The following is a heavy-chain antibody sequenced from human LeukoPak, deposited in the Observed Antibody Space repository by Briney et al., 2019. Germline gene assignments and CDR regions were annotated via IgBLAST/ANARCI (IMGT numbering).Heavy chain of an antibody. V-gene: IGHV4-34*12. CDR2: IIHSGST. CDR3: ARDPVEMATIVPFDF. J-gene: IGHJ4*02. D-gene: IGHD5-24*01. Sequence: SKTLSLTCGVYGGSFSGYYWSWIRQSPGKGLEWIGEIIHSGSTNYNPSLKSRVTMSVDTSKNQFSLKLTSVTAADTAVYYCARDPVEMATIVPFDFWGQGTLVTVSS. CDR1: GGSFSGYY.